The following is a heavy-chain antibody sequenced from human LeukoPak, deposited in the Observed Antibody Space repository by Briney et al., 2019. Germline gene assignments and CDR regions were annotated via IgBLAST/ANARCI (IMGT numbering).Heavy chain of an antibody. CDR2: IEQDGSEE. Sequence: GGSLRLSCAASGFTVSTNYMSWVRQAPGKGLEWVANIEQDGSEENYVDSVKGRFTISRDNAKNSLYLQMNSLRAEDTAVYYCARDLYSGSYSYDFDYWGQGTLVTVSS. CDR3: ARDLYSGSYSYDFDY. J-gene: IGHJ4*02. CDR1: GFTVSTNY. D-gene: IGHD1-26*01. V-gene: IGHV3-7*05.